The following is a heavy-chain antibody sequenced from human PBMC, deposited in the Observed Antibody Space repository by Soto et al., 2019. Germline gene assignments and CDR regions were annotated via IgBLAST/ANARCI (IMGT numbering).Heavy chain of an antibody. V-gene: IGHV1-69*06. CDR1: GGTFSSYA. Sequence: QVQLVQSGAEVKKPGSSVKVSCKASGGTFSSYAISWVRQAPGQGLEWMGGVIPIFGTANYAQKFQGRVTITADKSTSTANMELSSLRSEDTAVYYCAREPGGYCSSTSCYIYYYGMDVWGQGTTVTVSS. J-gene: IGHJ6*02. CDR3: AREPGGYCSSTSCYIYYYGMDV. CDR2: VIPIFGTA. D-gene: IGHD2-2*02.